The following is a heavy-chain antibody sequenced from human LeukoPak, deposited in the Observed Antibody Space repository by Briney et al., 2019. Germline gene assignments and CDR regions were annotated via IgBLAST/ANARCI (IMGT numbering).Heavy chain of an antibody. CDR3: ARDRSGYDLKWFHP. J-gene: IGHJ5*02. Sequence: GASVKVSCKGSGYTFTSYYMHWVGQAPGQGLEWMGWINPNSGGTNYAQKFQGRVTMTRDTSISTAYMELSRLRSDDTAVYDCARDRSGYDLKWFHPWGQGTLVTVSS. CDR1: GYTFTSYY. D-gene: IGHD5-12*01. V-gene: IGHV1-2*02. CDR2: INPNSGGT.